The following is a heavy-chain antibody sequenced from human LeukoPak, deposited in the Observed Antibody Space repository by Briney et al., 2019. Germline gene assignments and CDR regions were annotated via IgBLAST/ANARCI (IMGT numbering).Heavy chain of an antibody. Sequence: ASVKVSCKASGYTFTSYGINWVRQATGQGLEWMGWMNPNSGNTGYAQKFQGRVTMTRNTSISTAYMELSSLRSEDTAVYYCARGPRYYDFWSGYHGGTDVWGQGTTVTVSS. CDR1: GYTFTSYG. J-gene: IGHJ6*02. CDR3: ARGPRYYDFWSGYHGGTDV. D-gene: IGHD3-3*01. V-gene: IGHV1-8*01. CDR2: MNPNSGNT.